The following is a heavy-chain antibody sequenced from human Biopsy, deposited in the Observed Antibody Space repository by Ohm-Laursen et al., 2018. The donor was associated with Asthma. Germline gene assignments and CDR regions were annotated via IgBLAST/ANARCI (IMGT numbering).Heavy chain of an antibody. V-gene: IGHV1-18*01. Sequence: GSSDSLSCRTSGHTFNIAGITSARQAPGQGIGWMGWSSVYNGNTKDAQKLQDRVTMITDTSTSTAYMELRSLRSDDTAVYFCARAVDYSHYYGIDVWGQGTTVTVS. CDR1: GHTFNIAG. J-gene: IGHJ6*02. D-gene: IGHD3-10*01. CDR2: SSVYNGNT. CDR3: ARAVDYSHYYGIDV.